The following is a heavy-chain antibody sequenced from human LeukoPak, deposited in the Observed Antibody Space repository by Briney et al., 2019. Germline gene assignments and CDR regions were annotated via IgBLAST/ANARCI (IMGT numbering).Heavy chain of an antibody. Sequence: GASVKVSCKASGYTFTGYYMQWVRQAPGQGLEWMGWINPNSGDTNYAQKFQGRVTMTRDTSISTVYMELSRLRSDNTAVYYCARDLYGGTSATFDYWGQGTLVTVSS. CDR1: GYTFTGYY. CDR3: ARDLYGGTSATFDY. CDR2: INPNSGDT. J-gene: IGHJ4*02. V-gene: IGHV1-2*02. D-gene: IGHD4-23*01.